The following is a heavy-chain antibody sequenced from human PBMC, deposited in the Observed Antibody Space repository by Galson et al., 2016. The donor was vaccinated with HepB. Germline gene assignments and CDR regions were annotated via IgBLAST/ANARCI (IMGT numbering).Heavy chain of an antibody. J-gene: IGHJ6*02. V-gene: IGHV2-70*11. CDR2: IDWDDHK. CDR3: ARDIAVSGLGGYTYYGLDV. D-gene: IGHD6-19*01. CDR1: GFSLTTSGMC. Sequence: PALVKPTQTLTLTCTFSGFSLTTSGMCVTWVRQPPGKALEWLARIDWDDHKDYNTSLKTRLSISKDTSSNQVVLTMTNVDPVDTATYYCARDIAVSGLGGYTYYGLDVWGQGTTVTVSS.